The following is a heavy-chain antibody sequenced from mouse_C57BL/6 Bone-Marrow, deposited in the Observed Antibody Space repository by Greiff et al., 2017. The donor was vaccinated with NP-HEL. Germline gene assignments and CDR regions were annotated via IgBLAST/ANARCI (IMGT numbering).Heavy chain of an antibody. CDR1: GFNITDYY. CDR2: IDPEDGDT. CDR3: TSLLFSY. J-gene: IGHJ3*01. V-gene: IGHV14-1*01. D-gene: IGHD6-2*01. Sequence: EVQLQESGAELVRPGASVKLSCKASGFNITDYYMHWVKQRPEQGLEWIGRIDPEDGDTEYAPKFQGKATMTVDTSSNTAYLQLSSLTSEDTAVYFCTSLLFSYWGQGTLLTVSA.